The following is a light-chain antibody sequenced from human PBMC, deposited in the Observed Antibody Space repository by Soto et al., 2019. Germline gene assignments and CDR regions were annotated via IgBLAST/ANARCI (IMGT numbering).Light chain of an antibody. CDR1: SNVGSNY. Sequence: QSALTQPPSVSAAAGEKVTISCSGSNVGSNYVAWYQQIPGSAPRLLIYDDKERPSGTPDRFSGSRYGTTATLVIAGLQTGDEVEYFCGTWDKSLDYGVFGGGTKLTVL. CDR2: DDK. CDR3: GTWDKSLDYGV. J-gene: IGLJ3*02. V-gene: IGLV1-51*01.